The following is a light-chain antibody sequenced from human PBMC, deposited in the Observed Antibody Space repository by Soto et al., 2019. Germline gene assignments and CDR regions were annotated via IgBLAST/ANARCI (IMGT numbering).Light chain of an antibody. Sequence: DILLTQSPSTLSVSPGETATLSCRASQNVLSDLAWYQQKPGQAPRLLVYGATTRATDAPAKFRGRGSGTEFSLTISSMQSEDSANYYCQQYRSCPRTFGQGTKVDIK. CDR3: QQYRSCPRT. CDR1: QNVLSD. CDR2: GAT. V-gene: IGKV3-15*01. J-gene: IGKJ1*01.